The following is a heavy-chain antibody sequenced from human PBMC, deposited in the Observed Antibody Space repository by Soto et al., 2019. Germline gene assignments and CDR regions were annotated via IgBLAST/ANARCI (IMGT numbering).Heavy chain of an antibody. J-gene: IGHJ4*02. CDR1: GFTFSSYA. V-gene: IGHV3-30-3*01. D-gene: IGHD2-21*02. CDR2: ISYDGSNK. Sequence: HPGGSLRLSCAASGFTFSSYAMHWVRQAPGKGLEWVAVISYDGSNKYYADTVKGRFTISRDNSKNTLYLQMNSLRAEDTAVYYCARDCGGDCYSPYFDYWGQGTLVTVSS. CDR3: ARDCGGDCYSPYFDY.